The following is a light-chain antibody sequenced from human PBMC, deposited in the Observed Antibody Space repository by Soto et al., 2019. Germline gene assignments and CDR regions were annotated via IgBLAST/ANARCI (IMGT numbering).Light chain of an antibody. J-gene: IGKJ4*01. Sequence: IVMTPSPATLSDSPGGRATLSSMTSQTVNSTFLVWYQQKPGQAPRLLVYDASNRATGIPTRFSGSGSGTDFTLTISNLEPEDFAVYYCQQHISWPLTFGGGTKVDIK. V-gene: IGKV3-11*01. CDR2: DAS. CDR1: QTVNST. CDR3: QQHISWPLT.